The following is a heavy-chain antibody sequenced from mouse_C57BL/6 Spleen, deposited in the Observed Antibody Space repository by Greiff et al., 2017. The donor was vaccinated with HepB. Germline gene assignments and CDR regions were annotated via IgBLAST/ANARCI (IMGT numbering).Heavy chain of an antibody. J-gene: IGHJ3*01. CDR1: GYTFTDYY. D-gene: IGHD2-1*01. CDR3: AREKGNYGFAY. Sequence: VQLQQSGPELVKPGASVKISCKASGYTFTDYYMNWVKQSHGKSLEWIGDINPNNGGTSYNQKFKGKATLTVDKSSSTAYMELRSLTSEDSAVYYCAREKGNYGFAYWGQGTLVTVSA. V-gene: IGHV1-26*01. CDR2: INPNNGGT.